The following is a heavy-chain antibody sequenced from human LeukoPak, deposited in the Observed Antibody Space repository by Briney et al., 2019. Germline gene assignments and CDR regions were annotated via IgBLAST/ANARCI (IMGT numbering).Heavy chain of an antibody. CDR3: AREAPYRYYYGSGGFDAFDI. CDR2: IYYSGST. CDR1: GGSISSYY. V-gene: IGHV4-59*01. J-gene: IGHJ3*02. D-gene: IGHD3-10*01. Sequence: SETLSLTCTVAGGSISSYYWSWIRQPPGKGLEWIGYIYYSGSTNYNPSLKSRVTISVDTSKNQFSLKLSSVTAADTAVYYCAREAPYRYYYGSGGFDAFDIWGQGTMVTVSS.